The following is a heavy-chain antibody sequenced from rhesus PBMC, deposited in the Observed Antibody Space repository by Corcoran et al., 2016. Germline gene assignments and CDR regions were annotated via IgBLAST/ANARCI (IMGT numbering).Heavy chain of an antibody. CDR1: GYSFTSYW. CDR2: IDPSDSDT. CDR3: AKESHYGLDS. Sequence: EVQLVQSGAEVKRPGESLKISCKTSGYSFTSYWIHWVRQMPGKGLAWMGAIDPSDSDTRYSPSFQGQVTISADKSIGTTYLQWSSLKVSDSATYYCAKESHYGLDSWGQGVVVTVSS. V-gene: IGHV5-2*01. J-gene: IGHJ6*01.